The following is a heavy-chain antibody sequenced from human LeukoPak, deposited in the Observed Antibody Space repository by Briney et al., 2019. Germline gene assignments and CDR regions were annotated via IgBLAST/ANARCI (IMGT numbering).Heavy chain of an antibody. J-gene: IGHJ4*02. CDR3: ARSWIGITGTRRAFDY. V-gene: IGHV4-61*02. CDR1: GGSISSGSYY. Sequence: PSQTLSLTCTVSGGSISSGSYYWSWIRQPAGTGLEWIGRIYTSGNTNYNPSLKSRVTISVDTSKNQFSLKLSSVTAADTAMYYCARSWIGITGTRRAFDYWGQGTLVTVSS. CDR2: IYTSGNT. D-gene: IGHD1-20*01.